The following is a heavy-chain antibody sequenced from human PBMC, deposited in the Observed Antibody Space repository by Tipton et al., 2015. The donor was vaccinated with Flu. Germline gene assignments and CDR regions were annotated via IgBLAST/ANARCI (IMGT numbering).Heavy chain of an antibody. V-gene: IGHV4-61*02. Sequence: TLSPTCTVSGGSISSGSYYWSWIRQPAGKGLEWIGRIYTSGSTNYNPSLKSRVTISVDTSKNQFSLKLSSVTAADTAVYYCARSKYPPQGGVVDDYWGQGTLVTVSS. CDR1: GGSISSGSYY. CDR2: IYTSGST. D-gene: IGHD3-3*01. J-gene: IGHJ4*02. CDR3: ARSKYPPQGGVVDDY.